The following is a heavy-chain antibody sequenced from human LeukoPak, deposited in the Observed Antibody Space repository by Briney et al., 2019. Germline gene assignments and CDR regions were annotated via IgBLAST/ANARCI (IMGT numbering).Heavy chain of an antibody. CDR1: GGSLYGFY. CDR3: AKNGQSGFSFDP. D-gene: IGHD3-3*01. CDR2: GSDRGGT. J-gene: IGHJ5*02. Sequence: SETLSLTCAVYGGSLYGFYWSWIRQSPGKGLEWIGEGSDRGGTKYNPSLRGRVTISADPSKNQFSLNLFSVTAADTAVYHCAKNGQSGFSFDPWGQGTLVTVSS. V-gene: IGHV4-34*01.